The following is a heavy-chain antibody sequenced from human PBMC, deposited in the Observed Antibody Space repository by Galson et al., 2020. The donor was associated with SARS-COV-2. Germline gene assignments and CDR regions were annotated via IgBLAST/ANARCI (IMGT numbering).Heavy chain of an antibody. CDR2: IYTSGST. J-gene: IGHJ6*03. V-gene: IGHV4-61*02. Sequence: SETLSLTCTVSGGSISSGSYYWSWIRQPAGKGLEWIGRIYTSGSTNYNPSLKSRVTISVDTSKNQFSLKLSSVTAADTAVYYCAREVDFHYYYYYYMDVWGKGTTVTVSS. CDR1: GGSISSGSYY. CDR3: AREVDFHYYYYYYMDV. D-gene: IGHD1-26*01.